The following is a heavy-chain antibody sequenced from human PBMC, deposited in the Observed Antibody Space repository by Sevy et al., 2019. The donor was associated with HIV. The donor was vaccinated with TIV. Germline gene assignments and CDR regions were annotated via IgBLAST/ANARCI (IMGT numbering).Heavy chain of an antibody. V-gene: IGHV3-33*01. CDR3: ARDKLPPVMVTMVRGALSYFFDY. CDR1: GFTFSSYG. J-gene: IGHJ4*02. Sequence: EGSLRLSCAASGFTFSSYGMHWVRQAPDKGLEWVAVIWYDGTNKYYADSVKGRFTTSRDNSKNTLYLQMSSLRAEDTAVYYCARDKLPPVMVTMVRGALSYFFDYWGQRTLVTVSS. CDR2: IWYDGTNK. D-gene: IGHD3-10*01.